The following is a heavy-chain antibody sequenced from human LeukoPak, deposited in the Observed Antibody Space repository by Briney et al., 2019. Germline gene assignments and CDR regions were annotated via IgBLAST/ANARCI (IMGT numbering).Heavy chain of an antibody. J-gene: IGHJ4*02. CDR1: GFTFSSYS. Sequence: GGSLRLSCAASGFTFSSYSMNWVRQAPGKGLEWVSYISSSSSTIYYADSVKGRFTISRDNAKNSLYLQMNSLRAEDTAVYYCARDESVGARRRNYFDYWGQGTLVTVSS. CDR2: ISSSSSTI. CDR3: ARDESVGARRRNYFDY. V-gene: IGHV3-48*04. D-gene: IGHD1-1*01.